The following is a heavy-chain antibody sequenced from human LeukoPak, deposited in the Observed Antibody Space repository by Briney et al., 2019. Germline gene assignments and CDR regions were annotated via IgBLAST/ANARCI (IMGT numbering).Heavy chain of an antibody. CDR2: IYSGGTT. D-gene: IGHD6-19*01. J-gene: IGHJ4*02. CDR3: ARDSYSSGWYTDY. V-gene: IGHV3-53*01. Sequence: GGSLRLSCAASGFTVSSNYMSWVRQAPGKGLEWVSVIYSGGTTYYADSVKGRFTISRDNAKNSLFLQMNSLRAEDTAVYYCARDSYSSGWYTDYWGQGILVTVSS. CDR1: GFTVSSNY.